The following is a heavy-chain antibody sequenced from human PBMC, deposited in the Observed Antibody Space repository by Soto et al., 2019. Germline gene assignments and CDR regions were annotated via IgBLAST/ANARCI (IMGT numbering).Heavy chain of an antibody. CDR3: ARPHYDSSGYYYGGGYYFDY. CDR2: IIPIFGTA. J-gene: IGHJ4*02. CDR1: GGTFSSYA. V-gene: IGHV1-69*13. Sequence: SVKVSCKASGGTFSSYAISWVRQAPGQGLEWMGGIIPIFGTANYAQKFQGRVTITADESTSTAYMELSSLRSEETAVYYCARPHYDSSGYYYGGGYYFDYWGQGTLVTVSS. D-gene: IGHD3-22*01.